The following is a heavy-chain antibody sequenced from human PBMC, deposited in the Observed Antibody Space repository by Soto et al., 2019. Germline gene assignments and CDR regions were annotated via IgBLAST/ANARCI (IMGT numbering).Heavy chain of an antibody. CDR3: TRQVSFYYDSSGYSLFDY. D-gene: IGHD3-22*01. CDR2: IRRKASSDAT. V-gene: IGHV3-73*02. CDR1: GFTFSGSG. Sequence: EVQLVESGGGLVQPGGSRKLSCAASGFTFSGSGMHWVRQASGKGLEWVGRIRRKASSDATAYAASVKGRFTISRDDSKNTAYLQMNSLKTEDTAVYYCTRQVSFYYDSSGYSLFDYWGQGTLVIVSS. J-gene: IGHJ4*02.